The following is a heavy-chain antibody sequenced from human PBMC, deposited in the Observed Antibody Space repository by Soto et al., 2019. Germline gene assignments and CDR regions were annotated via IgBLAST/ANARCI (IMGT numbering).Heavy chain of an antibody. J-gene: IGHJ4*02. Sequence: QVQLVQSGAEVKQPGASVKVSCKASGYSFTAYGISWVRQAPGQGLEWMGWISTAHSDIGYAQKFQGRVTMTTDTSTSTAYMELRSLRSDDTAVYYCARDLAYIREFWGQGTLVTVSS. CDR1: GYSFTAYG. V-gene: IGHV1-18*01. CDR3: ARDLAYIREF. D-gene: IGHD4-17*01. CDR2: ISTAHSDI.